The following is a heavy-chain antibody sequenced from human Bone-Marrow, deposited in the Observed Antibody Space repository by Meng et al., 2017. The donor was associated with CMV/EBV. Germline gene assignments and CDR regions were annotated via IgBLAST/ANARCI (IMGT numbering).Heavy chain of an antibody. V-gene: IGHV1-69*10. CDR2: IIPILGIA. J-gene: IGHJ4*02. CDR3: ASKKETSFDY. D-gene: IGHD2-2*01. Sequence: SVKVSCKASGGTFSSYAISWVRQAPGQGLEWMGGIIPILGIANYAQKFQGRVTITADKSTSTAYMELSSLRSEDTAVYYCASKKETSFDYWGQGTLVNGSS. CDR1: GGTFSSYA.